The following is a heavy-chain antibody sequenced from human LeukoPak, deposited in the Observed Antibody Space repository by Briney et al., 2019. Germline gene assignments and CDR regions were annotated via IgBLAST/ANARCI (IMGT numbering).Heavy chain of an antibody. CDR1: GFTFSSYG. Sequence: GGSLRLSCAASGFTFSSYGMSWVRQAPGKGLGWVSSISGSGGNTYYADSVKGRFTISRDNSKSTVYLQMNSLRAEDTAVYYCAKGIYSSGWSYFDYWGQGTLVTVSS. CDR2: ISGSGGNT. J-gene: IGHJ4*02. CDR3: AKGIYSSGWSYFDY. D-gene: IGHD6-19*01. V-gene: IGHV3-23*01.